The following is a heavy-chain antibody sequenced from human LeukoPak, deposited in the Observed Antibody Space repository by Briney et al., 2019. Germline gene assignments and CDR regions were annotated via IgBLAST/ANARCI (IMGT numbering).Heavy chain of an antibody. D-gene: IGHD2-2*01. CDR1: GGSISSGGYY. CDR2: IYHSGST. J-gene: IGHJ5*02. V-gene: IGHV4-30-2*01. CDR3: ARVSGAKDIVVVQSWFDP. Sequence: SQTLSLTCTVSGGSISSGGYYWSWLRQPPGKGLEWIGYIYHSGSTYYNPSLKSRVTISVDRSKNQFSLKLSSVTAADTAVYCCARVSGAKDIVVVQSWFDPWGQGTLVTVSS.